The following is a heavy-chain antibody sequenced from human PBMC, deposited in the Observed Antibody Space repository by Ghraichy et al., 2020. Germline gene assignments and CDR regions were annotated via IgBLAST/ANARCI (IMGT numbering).Heavy chain of an antibody. CDR3: ATGLGWELYYQH. CDR1: GFTFTNAW. J-gene: IGHJ1*01. CDR2: TKSNTDGGTT. D-gene: IGHD1-26*01. V-gene: IGHV3-15*01. Sequence: GGYLRLSCAASGFTFTNAWMSWVRQAPGKGLEWVGRTKSNTDGGTTDYAAPVKDRFTILRDDSKNTLYLQMNSLKTEDTAVYYCATGLGWELYYQHWGQGNLVTGSS.